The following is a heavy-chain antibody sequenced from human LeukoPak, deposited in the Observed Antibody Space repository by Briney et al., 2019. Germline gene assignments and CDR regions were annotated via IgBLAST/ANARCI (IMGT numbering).Heavy chain of an antibody. CDR3: GMSGDRVPLQDDVFDV. J-gene: IGHJ3*01. V-gene: IGHV5-51*01. CDR2: IYPGDSGP. CDR1: GYSFTSNC. Sequence: GESLKISCTVSGYSFTSNCIGWVRQMPGKGLQWMGIIYPGDSGPTYSPSFQGQVTISVDKSINTAYLQWSSLQASDTAMYYCGMSGDRVPLQDDVFDVWGQGTMVTVST. D-gene: IGHD1-26*01.